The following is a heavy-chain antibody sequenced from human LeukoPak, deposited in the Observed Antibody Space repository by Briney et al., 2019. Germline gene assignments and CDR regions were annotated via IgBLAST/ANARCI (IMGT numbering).Heavy chain of an antibody. CDR1: VYTFNSYY. D-gene: IGHD4-17*01. CDR2: INPSGGSI. J-gene: IGHJ4*02. V-gene: IGHV1-46*02. Sequence: ASVKVSCKASVYTFNSYYMHWVRQAPGQGLEWMAIINPSGGSISYAQNFQGRVTLTRDTSTSTVYMELSSLRSEDTAVYYCAGAQDYGAYVGYFDNWGQGTLVTVSS. CDR3: AGAQDYGAYVGYFDN.